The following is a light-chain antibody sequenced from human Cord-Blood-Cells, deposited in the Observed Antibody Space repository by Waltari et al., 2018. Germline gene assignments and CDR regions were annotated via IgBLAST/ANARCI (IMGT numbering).Light chain of an antibody. CDR2: AAS. V-gene: IGKV1-39*01. CDR1: QSISSY. Sequence: DIQVTQSRSSLSQSVGDRVTITCRASQSISSYLNWYQQKPGKAPKLLIYAASSLQSGVPSRFSGSGSGTDFTLTISSLQPEDFATYYCQQSYSTPRTFGQGTKLEIK. CDR3: QQSYSTPRT. J-gene: IGKJ2*02.